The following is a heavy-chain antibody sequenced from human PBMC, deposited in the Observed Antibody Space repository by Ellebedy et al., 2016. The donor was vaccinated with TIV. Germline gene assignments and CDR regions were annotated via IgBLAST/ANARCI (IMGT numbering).Heavy chain of an antibody. CDR3: ARDYGGRGATFDI. V-gene: IGHV3-11*06. D-gene: IGHD4/OR15-4a*01. Sequence: PGGSLRLSCAASGISFSDHYMSWLRQAPGKGLEWSSDINESGVNTRYADSVKGRFTISRDNSKNTVYLQMNSLRAEDTAMYYCARDYGGRGATFDIWGQGTMVTVSS. J-gene: IGHJ3*02. CDR2: INESGVNT. CDR1: GISFSDHY.